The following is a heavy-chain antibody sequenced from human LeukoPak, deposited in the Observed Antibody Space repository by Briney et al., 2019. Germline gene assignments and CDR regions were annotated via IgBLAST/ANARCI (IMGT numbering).Heavy chain of an antibody. Sequence: PSETLSLTCTVSGGSISSGGYYWSWIRQHPGKGLEWIGYIYYSGSTYYNPSLKSRVTISVDTSKNQFSLKLSSVTAADTAVYYCARQWEAAGLRQWRLFDYWGQGTLVTVSS. V-gene: IGHV4-31*03. CDR2: IYYSGST. CDR3: ARQWEAAGLRQWRLFDY. J-gene: IGHJ4*02. D-gene: IGHD6-13*01. CDR1: GGSISSGGYY.